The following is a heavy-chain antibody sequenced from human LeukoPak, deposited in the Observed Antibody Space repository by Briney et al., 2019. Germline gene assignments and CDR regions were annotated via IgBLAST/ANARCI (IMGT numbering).Heavy chain of an antibody. CDR2: IYTSGST. V-gene: IGHV4-61*02. D-gene: IGHD3-3*01. Sequence: PSETLSLTCTVSGGSISSGSYYWSWIRQPAGKGLEWIGRIYTSGSTNYNPSLKSRVTISVDTSKNQFSLKLSSVTAADTAVYYCARAAPNYDFWSGYYSDYFDYWGQGTLVTVSS. CDR3: ARAAPNYDFWSGYYSDYFDY. CDR1: GGSISSGSYY. J-gene: IGHJ4*02.